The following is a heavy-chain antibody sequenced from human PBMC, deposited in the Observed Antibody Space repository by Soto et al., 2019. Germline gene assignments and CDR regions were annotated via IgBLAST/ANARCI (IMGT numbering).Heavy chain of an antibody. V-gene: IGHV3-7*01. CDR1: GFTFGYYW. D-gene: IGHD2-2*01. J-gene: IGHJ4*02. CDR2: IKQDGSEK. CDR3: ARAGHVPGALVDY. Sequence: GGSLRLSCAASGFTFGYYWMSWVRQAPGKGLEWVANIKQDGSEKYYVDSVKGRFTISRDNAKNSLYLQMNSLRAEDTAMYYCARAGHVPGALVDYWGQGSLVTVSS.